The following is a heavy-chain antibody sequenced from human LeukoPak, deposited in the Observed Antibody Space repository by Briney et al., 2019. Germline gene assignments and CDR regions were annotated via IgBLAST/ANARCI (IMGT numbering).Heavy chain of an antibody. CDR3: AKEEDENGDYDGDY. CDR1: GFTSSSYA. CDR2: ISGSGGST. V-gene: IGHV3-23*01. D-gene: IGHD4-17*01. Sequence: PGGSLRLSCAASGFTSSSYAMSWVRQAPGKGLEWVSAISGSGGSTYYADSVKGRFTISRDNSKNTLYLQMNSLRAEDTAVYYCAKEEDENGDYDGDYWGQGTLVTVSS. J-gene: IGHJ4*02.